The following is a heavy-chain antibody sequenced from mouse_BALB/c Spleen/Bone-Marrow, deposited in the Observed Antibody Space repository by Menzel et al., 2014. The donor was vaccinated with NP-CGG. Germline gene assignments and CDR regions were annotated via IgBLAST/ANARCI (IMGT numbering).Heavy chain of an antibody. D-gene: IGHD1-2*01. Sequence: QVQLQQSGTELMKPGASVKISCKATGYTFSSYWIEWVNQRPGHGLEWIGEILPGSGSTNYNEKFKGKATFTADTSSNTAYMQLSSLTSEDSDVYNCARRGHGFAWLAYWGQGTLVTVSA. CDR1: GYTFSSYW. J-gene: IGHJ3*01. CDR2: ILPGSGST. CDR3: ARRGHGFAWLAY. V-gene: IGHV1-9*01.